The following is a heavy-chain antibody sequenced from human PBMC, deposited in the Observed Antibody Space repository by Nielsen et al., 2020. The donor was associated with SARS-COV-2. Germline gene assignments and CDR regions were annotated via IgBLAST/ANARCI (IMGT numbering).Heavy chain of an antibody. Sequence: GESLKISCAASGFTFSSYAMSWVRQAPGKGLEWVSAISGSGGSTYYADSVKGRFTISRDNSKNTLYLQMNSLRAEDTAVYYCAKGPGYVWGSYLDYWGQGTLVTVSS. CDR3: AKGPGYVWGSYLDY. V-gene: IGHV3-23*01. CDR1: GFTFSSYA. CDR2: ISGSGGST. J-gene: IGHJ4*02. D-gene: IGHD3-16*02.